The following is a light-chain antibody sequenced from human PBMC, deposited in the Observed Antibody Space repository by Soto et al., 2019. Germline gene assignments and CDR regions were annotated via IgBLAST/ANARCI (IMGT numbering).Light chain of an antibody. CDR3: QKHDGVPF. J-gene: IGKJ3*01. CDR1: QGISNH. CDR2: DAS. V-gene: IGKV1-33*01. Sequence: DIQLTQSPSSLSASVGDRVTITCQASQGISNHLYWSQQKPGKTHNLLIYDASDLETGVPSSLSGGGSGIFLSFTIHSLQPEDIATYLCQKHDGVPFFGPGNKVQIK.